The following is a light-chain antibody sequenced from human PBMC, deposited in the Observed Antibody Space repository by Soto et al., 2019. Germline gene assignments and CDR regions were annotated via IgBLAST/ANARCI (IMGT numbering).Light chain of an antibody. CDR2: DAS. CDR1: QSVSSY. V-gene: IGKV3-11*01. Sequence: EIVLTQSPATLSLSPGERATISCRASQSVSSYLAWYQQKPGQAPRLLIYDASDRATGIPARFSGSGSGTDFTLTISSLEPEDFAVHYCQQPRTFGQGTKLEIK. CDR3: QQPRT. J-gene: IGKJ2*01.